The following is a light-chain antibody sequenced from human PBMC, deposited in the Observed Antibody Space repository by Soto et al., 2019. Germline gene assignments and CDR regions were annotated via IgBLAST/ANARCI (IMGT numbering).Light chain of an antibody. Sequence: EIVMTQSPATLSVSPGERATLSCRASQSVSSKLAWYQQKPGQAPRLLIYGASTRATGIPARFSGSGSETEFTLTISSLQSEDFAVYHCQQYNHWPLTFGGGTKVEIK. CDR2: GAS. V-gene: IGKV3-15*01. CDR1: QSVSSK. CDR3: QQYNHWPLT. J-gene: IGKJ4*01.